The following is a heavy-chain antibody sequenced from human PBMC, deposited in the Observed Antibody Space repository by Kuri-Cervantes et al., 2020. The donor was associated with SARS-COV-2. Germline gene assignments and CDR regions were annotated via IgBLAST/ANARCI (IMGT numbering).Heavy chain of an antibody. CDR3: ARGFDY. CDR2: INHSGST. Sequence: SETLSLTCAVYGGSFSGYYWSWIRQPPGKGLEWIGEINHSGSTNYNPSLKSRVTISVDTSKNQFSLKLSSVTAADTAVYYCARGFDYWGQGTLVTCYS. CDR1: GGSFSGYY. J-gene: IGHJ4*02. V-gene: IGHV4-34*01.